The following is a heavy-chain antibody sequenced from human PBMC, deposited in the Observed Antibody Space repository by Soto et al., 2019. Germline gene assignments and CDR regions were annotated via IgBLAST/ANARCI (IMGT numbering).Heavy chain of an antibody. CDR1: GFIFSSHA. Sequence: EVQVLESGGDLAQPGGSLRLSCAVSGFIFSSHAMSWVRQAPGKGLDWVSTITSGGGGTYYADSVKGRFTISRDNSKNTLFLQMNSLRAEDTAVYYCAKDLLWGNFEYWGQGTLVTVSS. J-gene: IGHJ4*02. CDR2: ITSGGGGT. D-gene: IGHD3-16*01. V-gene: IGHV3-23*01. CDR3: AKDLLWGNFEY.